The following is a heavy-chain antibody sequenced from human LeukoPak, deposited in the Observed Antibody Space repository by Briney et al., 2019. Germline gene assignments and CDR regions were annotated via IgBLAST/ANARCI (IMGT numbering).Heavy chain of an antibody. CDR1: GVSLTDYY. J-gene: IGHJ4*02. CDR3: VRIRCGSGPEVFYNQ. V-gene: IGHV4-34*01. Sequence: PSETLSLTCAVSGVSLTDYYWSWIGQFPGKGLEWIGEVSPDGYSKYNPSLKSRLSMSVDRSENQLSLRLSSVTAADTAIYYCVRIRCGSGPEVFYNQWAQGTLVTVSS. D-gene: IGHD2-8*01. CDR2: VSPDGYS.